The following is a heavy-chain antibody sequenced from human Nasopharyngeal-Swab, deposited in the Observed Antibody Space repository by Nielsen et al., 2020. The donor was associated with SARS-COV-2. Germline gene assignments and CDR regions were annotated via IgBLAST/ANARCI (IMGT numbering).Heavy chain of an antibody. CDR1: GFTFRSYS. CDR2: ISSSSSYI. D-gene: IGHD3-10*01. V-gene: IGHV3-21*01. J-gene: IGHJ4*02. Sequence: GGSLRLSCAASGFTFRSYSMNWLRPAPGKGLEWVSSISSSSSYIYYADSVKGRFTISRDNAKNSLYLQMNSLRAEDTAVYYCARDSLDPDYYGVVGFDYWGQGTLVTVSS. CDR3: ARDSLDPDYYGVVGFDY.